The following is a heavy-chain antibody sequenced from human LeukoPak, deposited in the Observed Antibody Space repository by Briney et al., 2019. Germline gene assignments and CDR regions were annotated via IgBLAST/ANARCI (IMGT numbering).Heavy chain of an antibody. CDR2: IYSGGST. CDR1: GFTVSSNY. J-gene: IGHJ4*02. Sequence: QPGGSLRLSCAASGFTVSSNYMSWVRQAPGKGLEWVSVIYSGGSTYYADSVKGRFTISRDNSKNTLYLQMNSLRAEDTAIYYCAKDKLWGEDYFDYWGQGTLVTVSS. CDR3: AKDKLWGEDYFDY. V-gene: IGHV3-53*05. D-gene: IGHD3-16*01.